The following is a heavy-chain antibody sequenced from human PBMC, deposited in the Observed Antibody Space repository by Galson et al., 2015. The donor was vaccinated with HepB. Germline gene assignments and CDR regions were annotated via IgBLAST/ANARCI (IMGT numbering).Heavy chain of an antibody. CDR2: IIPILGIA. CDR3: ARDAPPGSSSGYYYYFDY. J-gene: IGHJ4*02. Sequence: SVKVSCKASGGTFSSYTISWVRQAPGQGLEWMGRIIPILGIANYAQKFQGRVTITADKSTSTAYMELSSLRSEDTAVYYCARDAPPGSSSGYYYYFDYWGQGTLVTVSS. D-gene: IGHD3-22*01. V-gene: IGHV1-69*04. CDR1: GGTFSSYT.